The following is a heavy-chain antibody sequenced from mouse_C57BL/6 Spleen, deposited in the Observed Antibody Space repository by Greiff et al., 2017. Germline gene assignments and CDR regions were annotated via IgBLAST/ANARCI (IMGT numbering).Heavy chain of an antibody. CDR3: ARQGDDDNFDY. CDR2: ISGGGGNT. D-gene: IGHD2-4*01. Sequence: EVKLVESGGGLVKPGGSLKLSCAASGFTFSSYTMSWVRQTPEERLEWVATISGGGGNTYYPDSVKGRFTISRDNAKNTLYLQMSSLRAEDTALYYCARQGDDDNFDYWGQGTTLTVSS. V-gene: IGHV5-9*01. CDR1: GFTFSSYT. J-gene: IGHJ2*01.